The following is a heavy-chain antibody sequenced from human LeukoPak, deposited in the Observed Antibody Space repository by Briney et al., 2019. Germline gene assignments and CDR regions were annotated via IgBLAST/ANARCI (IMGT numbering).Heavy chain of an antibody. CDR2: ISYNGSNK. J-gene: IGHJ4*02. CDR1: GFTFSSYA. Sequence: GRSLRLSCAASGFTFSSYAMHWVRQAPGKGLEWVAVISYNGSNKYYADSVKGRFTISRDNSKNTLYLQMNSLRAEDTAVYYCARGPPHDSSGHYLGAIDYWGQGTLVTVSS. V-gene: IGHV3-30*04. CDR3: ARGPPHDSSGHYLGAIDY. D-gene: IGHD3-22*01.